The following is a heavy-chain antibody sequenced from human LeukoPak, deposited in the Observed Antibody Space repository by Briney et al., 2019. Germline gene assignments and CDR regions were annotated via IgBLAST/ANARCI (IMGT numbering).Heavy chain of an antibody. CDR3: ARRRGRGYSGYAGRGYFDY. D-gene: IGHD5-12*01. J-gene: IGHJ4*02. Sequence: SETLSLTCAVYGGSFSGYYWSWIRQPLGKGLEWIGEINHSGSTNYNPSLKSRVTISVDTSKNQFSLKLSSVTAADTAVYYCARRRGRGYSGYAGRGYFDYWGQGTLVTVSS. CDR2: INHSGST. V-gene: IGHV4-34*01. CDR1: GGSFSGYY.